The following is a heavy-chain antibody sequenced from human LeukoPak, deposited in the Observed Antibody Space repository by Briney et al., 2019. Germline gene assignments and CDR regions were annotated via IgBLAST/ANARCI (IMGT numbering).Heavy chain of an antibody. Sequence: GGSLRLSCAASGFTFSSYSMNWVRQAPGKGLEWVSSIGTSSSYIYYADSLKGRFTISRDNAKNSLYLQMNSLRAEDTAVYYCARGIRGVEAANNWFDPWGQGTLVTVSS. J-gene: IGHJ5*02. D-gene: IGHD3-10*01. V-gene: IGHV3-21*01. CDR3: ARGIRGVEAANNWFDP. CDR2: IGTSSSYI. CDR1: GFTFSSYS.